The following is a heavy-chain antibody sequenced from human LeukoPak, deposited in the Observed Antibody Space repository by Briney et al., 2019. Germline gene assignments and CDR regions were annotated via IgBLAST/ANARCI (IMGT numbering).Heavy chain of an antibody. D-gene: IGHD6-19*01. CDR2: IYYSGST. Sequence: RPSETLSLTCTASGGSISSYYWSWTRQPPGKGLEWIGYIYYSGSTNYNPSLKSRVTISVDTSKNQFSLKLSSVTAADTAVYYCARGSGWYLYWGQGTLVTVSS. V-gene: IGHV4-59*01. CDR3: ARGSGWYLY. CDR1: GGSISSYY. J-gene: IGHJ4*02.